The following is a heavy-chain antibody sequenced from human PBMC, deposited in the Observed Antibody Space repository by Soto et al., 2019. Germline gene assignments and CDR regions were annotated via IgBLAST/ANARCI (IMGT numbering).Heavy chain of an antibody. CDR3: ARAYYDFWSGYYKSPQYYFDY. V-gene: IGHV1-18*01. J-gene: IGHJ4*02. D-gene: IGHD3-3*01. Sequence: ASVKVSCKASGYTFTSYGISWVRQAPGQGLEWMGWISAYSGNTGYAQKFQGWVTMTRDTSISTAYMELSRLRSDDTAVYYCARAYYDFWSGYYKSPQYYFDYWGQGTLVTVSS. CDR1: GYTFTSYG. CDR2: ISAYSGNT.